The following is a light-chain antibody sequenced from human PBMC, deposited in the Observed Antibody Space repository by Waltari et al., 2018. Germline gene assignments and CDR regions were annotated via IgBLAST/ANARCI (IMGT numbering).Light chain of an antibody. CDR3: QQYFKTPLT. V-gene: IGKV4-1*01. CDR1: QSLLYSSNNKNY. Sequence: DIVMTQSPDSLSVSLGERATINCKSGQSLLYSSNNKNYLAWYQQKPRQPPRLLISWASTRESGVPDRFSGSGSGTDFTLTISSLQAEDVAIYYCQQYFKTPLTFGGGTKVEIK. J-gene: IGKJ4*01. CDR2: WAS.